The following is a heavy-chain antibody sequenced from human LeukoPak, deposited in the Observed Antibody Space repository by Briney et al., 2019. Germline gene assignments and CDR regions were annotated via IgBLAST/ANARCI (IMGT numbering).Heavy chain of an antibody. V-gene: IGHV1-2*02. J-gene: IGHJ5*02. CDR1: GYTFTAYY. D-gene: IGHD2-21*01. CDR2: INPNSGDT. Sequence: ASVKVSCKASGYTFTAYYLHWVRQAPGQGLEWMGWINPNSGDTKYAQKFQGRVTMTRDTSISTAYMELSRLRSDDTAVYYCARDRRLRMNWFDPWGQGTLVTVSS. CDR3: ARDRRLRMNWFDP.